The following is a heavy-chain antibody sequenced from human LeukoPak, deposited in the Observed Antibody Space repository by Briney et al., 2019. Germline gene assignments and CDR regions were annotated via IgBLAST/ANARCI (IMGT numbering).Heavy chain of an antibody. J-gene: IGHJ6*02. CDR3: ARGDSSSWYPRYYYYGMDV. CDR1: GYTFTSYA. Sequence: ASVKVSCKASGYTFTSYAMHWVRQAPGQRLEWMGWINAGNGNTKYSQKFQGRVTMTRNTSISTAYMELSSLRSEDTAVYYCARGDSSSWYPRYYYYGMDVWGQGTTVTVSS. CDR2: INAGNGNT. V-gene: IGHV1-3*01. D-gene: IGHD6-13*01.